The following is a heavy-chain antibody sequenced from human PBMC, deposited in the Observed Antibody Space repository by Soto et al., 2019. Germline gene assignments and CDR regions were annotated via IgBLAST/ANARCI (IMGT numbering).Heavy chain of an antibody. CDR3: ARNRDGVDY. J-gene: IGHJ4*02. CDR2: ISKDGSTT. Sequence: EVQLVESGGGLVQPGGSLRLSCTASGFTFSSFWMHWVRQVPGRGLVWVSRISKDGSTTDYADSVKGRFTTSRDNAKRTVYLQMDSLRAEDTAVYYCARNRDGVDYWGQGTLVTVSS. V-gene: IGHV3-74*01. CDR1: GFTFSSFW.